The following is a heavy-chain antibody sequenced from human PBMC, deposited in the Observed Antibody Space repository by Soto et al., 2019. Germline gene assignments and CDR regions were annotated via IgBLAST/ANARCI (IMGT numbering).Heavy chain of an antibody. CDR2: ISYSGST. J-gene: IGHJ4*02. CDR1: GGSITDYS. CDR3: ARASPYGDYALDY. V-gene: IGHV4-59*01. Sequence: LSLTCTVSGGSITDYSWIWIRQPPGKGLEWIGYISYSGSTNYNPSLESRPTISVDTSKNQFSLKLRSVTAADTAVYYCARASPYGDYALDYWGQGTLVTVSS. D-gene: IGHD4-17*01.